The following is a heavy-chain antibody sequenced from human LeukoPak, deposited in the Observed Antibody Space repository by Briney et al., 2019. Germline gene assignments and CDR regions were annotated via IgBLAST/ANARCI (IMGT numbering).Heavy chain of an antibody. CDR3: ARAGYYDSSGYYSIDY. Sequence: PSETPSLTCAVYGGSFSGYYWSWIRQPPGKGLEWIGEINHSGGTNYNPSLKSRVTISVDTSKNQFSLKLSSVTAADTAVYYCARAGYYDSSGYYSIDYWGQGTLVTVSS. CDR1: GGSFSGYY. D-gene: IGHD3-22*01. V-gene: IGHV4-34*01. J-gene: IGHJ4*02. CDR2: INHSGGT.